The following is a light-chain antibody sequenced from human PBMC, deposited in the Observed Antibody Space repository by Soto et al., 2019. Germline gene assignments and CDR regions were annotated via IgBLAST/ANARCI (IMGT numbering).Light chain of an antibody. J-gene: IGLJ2*01. CDR3: QVWDSSSDHVV. CDR2: DDS. CDR1: NIGIRN. V-gene: IGLV3-21*02. Sequence: SYELTQPPSVSVAPGQTARIACGGNNIGIRNVHWYQQKPGQAPVLVVYDDSDRPSGIPERFSGSKSGNTAALTISRVEAGDEADYYCQVWDSSSDHVVFGGGTKLTVL.